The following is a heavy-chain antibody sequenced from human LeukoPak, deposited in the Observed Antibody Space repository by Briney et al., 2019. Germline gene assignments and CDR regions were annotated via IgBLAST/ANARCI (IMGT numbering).Heavy chain of an antibody. CDR1: GGSFSGYY. Sequence: PSETLSLTCAVYGGSFSGYYWSWIRQPPGKGLEWIGEINHSGSTNYNPSPKSRVTALVDASKNQFCRKLSSVTAADSAVYCCARSGAGNDFLSAFCAFDIWGQGRMVTVSS. D-gene: IGHD3-3*01. CDR3: ARSGAGNDFLSAFCAFDI. CDR2: INHSGST. J-gene: IGHJ3*02. V-gene: IGHV4-34*01.